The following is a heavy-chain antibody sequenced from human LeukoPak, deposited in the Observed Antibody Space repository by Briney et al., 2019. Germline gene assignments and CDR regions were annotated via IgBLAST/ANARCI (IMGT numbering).Heavy chain of an antibody. CDR1: GGSISSYY. V-gene: IGHV4-4*09. D-gene: IGHD6-6*01. CDR2: IYTSGST. J-gene: IGHJ6*03. Sequence: SETLSLTCTVSGGSISSYYWSWIRQPPGKGLEWIGYIYTSGSTNYNPSLKSRVTISVDTSENQFSLKLSSVTAADTAVYYCARRGSSSSLYYYYYMDVWGKGTTVTVSS. CDR3: ARRGSSSSLYYYYYMDV.